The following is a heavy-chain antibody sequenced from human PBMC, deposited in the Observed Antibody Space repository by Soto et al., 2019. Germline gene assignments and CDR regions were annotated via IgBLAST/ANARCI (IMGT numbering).Heavy chain of an antibody. CDR1: GGTFSSYA. J-gene: IGHJ5*02. V-gene: IGHV1-69*13. D-gene: IGHD2-15*01. Sequence: VASVKVSCKASGGTFSSYAISWVRQAPGQGLEWMGGIIPIFGTANYAQKFQGRVTITADESTSTAYMELSSLRSEDTAVYYCARVIGYCSGGSCYYNWFDPWGQGTLVTVSS. CDR2: IIPIFGTA. CDR3: ARVIGYCSGGSCYYNWFDP.